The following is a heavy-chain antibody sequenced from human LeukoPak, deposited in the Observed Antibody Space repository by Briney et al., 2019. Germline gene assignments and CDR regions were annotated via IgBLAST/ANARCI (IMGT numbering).Heavy chain of an antibody. CDR1: GYTFTSYA. V-gene: IGHV1-3*01. Sequence: ASVKVSCTASGYTFTSYAMHWVRQAPGQRLEWMGWINAGNGNTKYSQKFQGRVTITRDTSASTAYMELSSLRSEDTAVYYCARAWEAALNWFDPWGQGTLVTVSS. CDR3: ARAWEAALNWFDP. D-gene: IGHD6-6*01. J-gene: IGHJ5*02. CDR2: INAGNGNT.